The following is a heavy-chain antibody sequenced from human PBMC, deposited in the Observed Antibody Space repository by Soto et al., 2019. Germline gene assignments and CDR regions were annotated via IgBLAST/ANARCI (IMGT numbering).Heavy chain of an antibody. CDR1: GFTFGSYG. CDR2: IWYDGSNK. CDR3: AREGSERTGAFDI. Sequence: QAQLVESGGGVVQPGRSLRLSCAASGFTFGSYGMHWVRQAPGKGLEWVAVIWYDGSNKYYADSVKGRFTISRDNSKNTLYLQMNGLRAEDTAVYYCAREGSERTGAFDIWGQGTMVTVSS. V-gene: IGHV3-33*01. D-gene: IGHD6-25*01. J-gene: IGHJ3*02.